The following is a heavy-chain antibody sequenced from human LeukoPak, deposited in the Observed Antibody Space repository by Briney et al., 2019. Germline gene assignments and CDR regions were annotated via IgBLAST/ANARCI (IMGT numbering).Heavy chain of an antibody. CDR2: MSYDRSNK. D-gene: IGHD4-17*01. CDR3: AKETGSAVGSTDFDY. Sequence: GGSLRLSCAASGFTFSSYAMHWVRQAPGKGLEWVAVMSYDRSNKYYADSVKGRFTISRDNSKNTLYLQMNSPRVEDTAVYYCAKETGSAVGSTDFDYWGQGTLVTVSS. CDR1: GFTFSSYA. J-gene: IGHJ4*02. V-gene: IGHV3-30-3*01.